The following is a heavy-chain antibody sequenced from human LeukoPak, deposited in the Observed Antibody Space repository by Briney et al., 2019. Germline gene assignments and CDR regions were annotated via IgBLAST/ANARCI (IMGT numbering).Heavy chain of an antibody. D-gene: IGHD3-10*01. CDR1: GYTFTGYY. Sequence: ASVKVSCKASGYTFTGYYMHWVRQAPGQGLEWMGWINPNSGGTNYAQKFQGRVTMTRDTSISTAYMELSRLRSDDTAVYYCARDDYGSGSYYNFIDYWGQGTLVTVSS. V-gene: IGHV1-2*02. CDR2: INPNSGGT. J-gene: IGHJ4*02. CDR3: ARDDYGSGSYYNFIDY.